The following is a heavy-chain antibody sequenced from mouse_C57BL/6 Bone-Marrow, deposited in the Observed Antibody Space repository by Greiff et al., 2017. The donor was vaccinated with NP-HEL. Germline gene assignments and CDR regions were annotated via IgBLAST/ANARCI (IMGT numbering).Heavy chain of an antibody. J-gene: IGHJ4*01. Sequence: VQLVESGPGLVAPSQSLSITCTVSGFSLTSYAISWVRQPPGKGLEWLGVIWSGGGTNYNSALKSRLSISKDNSKSQVFLKMNSHQTDDTARYYCARKGGLRLYYYAMDYWGQGTSVTVSS. D-gene: IGHD2-2*01. CDR1: GFSLTSYA. V-gene: IGHV2-9-1*01. CDR2: IWSGGGT. CDR3: ARKGGLRLYYYAMDY.